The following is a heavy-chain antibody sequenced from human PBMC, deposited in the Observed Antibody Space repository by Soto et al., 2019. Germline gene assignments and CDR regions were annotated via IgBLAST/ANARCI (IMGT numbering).Heavy chain of an antibody. J-gene: IGHJ5*02. CDR2: IKQDGSEK. Sequence: EVQLVESGGGLAQPGGSLRLSCAATGFTFSSFWMGWVRQSPGKGLEGVANIKQDGSEKYLVDSVEGRFTISRDNAKNALYLHMNNLRAEDTDVYYCGRAVQGDRWGQGTMVIVSS. CDR1: GFTFSSFW. V-gene: IGHV3-7*05. CDR3: GRAVQGDR.